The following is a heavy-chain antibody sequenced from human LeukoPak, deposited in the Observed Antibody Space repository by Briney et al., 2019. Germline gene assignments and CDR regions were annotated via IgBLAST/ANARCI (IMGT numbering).Heavy chain of an antibody. CDR1: GFTFSSYG. Sequence: GRSLRLSCAASGFTFSSYGMHWVRQAPGKGLEWVAVISYDGSNKYYADSVKGRFTISRDNSKNTLYLQMNSLRAEDTAVYYCAKGGRYFEAWGQGTLVTVSS. CDR2: ISYDGSNK. V-gene: IGHV3-30*18. CDR3: AKGGRYFEA. D-gene: IGHD3-9*01. J-gene: IGHJ5*02.